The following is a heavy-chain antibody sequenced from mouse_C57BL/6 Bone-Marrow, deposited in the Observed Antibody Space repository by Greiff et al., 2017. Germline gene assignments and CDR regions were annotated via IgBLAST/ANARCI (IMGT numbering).Heavy chain of an antibody. D-gene: IGHD1-1*01. CDR3: ARGGYYGSNFCDY. Sequence: QVQLQQPGAELVMPGASVKLSCKASGYPFTSYWMHWVKQRPGQGLEWIGEIDPSDSYTNYNQKFKGKSTLTVDKSSSTAYMQLSSLTSEDSAVYYGARGGYYGSNFCDYWGQGTTLTVSS. CDR2: IDPSDSYT. V-gene: IGHV1-69*01. CDR1: GYPFTSYW. J-gene: IGHJ2*01.